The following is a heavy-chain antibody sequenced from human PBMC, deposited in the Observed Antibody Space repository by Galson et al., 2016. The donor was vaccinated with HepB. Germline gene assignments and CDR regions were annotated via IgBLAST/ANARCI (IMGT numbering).Heavy chain of an antibody. CDR1: GFIFSNYA. D-gene: IGHD2-8*01. CDR2: PLGGGATP. Sequence: SLRLSCAASGFIFSNYAMSWVRQAPGKGLEWVSGPLGGGATPYYAEPVKGRFTISRENSKNTLYMQRNNLRAEDTAVYYCVKDDKWNLDYWGQGTLVTVSS. J-gene: IGHJ4*02. V-gene: IGHV3-23*01. CDR3: VKDDKWNLDY.